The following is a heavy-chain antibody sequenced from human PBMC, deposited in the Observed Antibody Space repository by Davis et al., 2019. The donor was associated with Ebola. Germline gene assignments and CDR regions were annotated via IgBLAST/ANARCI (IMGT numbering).Heavy chain of an antibody. V-gene: IGHV4-39*07. D-gene: IGHD1-1*01. CDR3: ARGCRNWNDWYFDL. Sequence: PSETLSLTCTVSGGSISSSSYYWGWIRQPPGKGLEWIGSIYHSGSTYYNPSLKSRVTISVDTSKNQFSLKLSSVTAADTAVYYCARGCRNWNDWYFDLWGRGTLVTVSS. J-gene: IGHJ2*01. CDR2: IYHSGST. CDR1: GGSISSSSYY.